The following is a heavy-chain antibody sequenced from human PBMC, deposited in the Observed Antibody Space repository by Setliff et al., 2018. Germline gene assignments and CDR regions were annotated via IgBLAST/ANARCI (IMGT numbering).Heavy chain of an antibody. CDR1: GFTLSRFW. CDR2: LHPNGITT. V-gene: IGHV3-74*01. CDR3: ARSPRPPTSLDYVDV. Sequence: GGSLRLSCVTSGFTLSRFWMHWVRQVPGKGLVWVSRLHPNGITTRYADSVKGRFPIYRDMAENTLYLQMNSLRAEDTAVYYCARSPRPPTSLDYVDVWGDGTMVTVSS. J-gene: IGHJ6*03. D-gene: IGHD2-2*01.